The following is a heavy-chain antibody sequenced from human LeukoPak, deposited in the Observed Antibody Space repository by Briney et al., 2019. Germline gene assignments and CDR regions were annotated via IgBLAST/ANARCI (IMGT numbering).Heavy chain of an antibody. J-gene: IGHJ4*02. V-gene: IGHV3-74*01. Sequence: GGSLRLSCAASGFTLSNHWMHWVRQAPGKGLVWVSHINGDGSETNYADSVRGRFTISRDNAKNTLYLQMNSLRVDDTAVYYCTREEGSTDHWGRGTLVTVSS. CDR3: TREEGSTDH. D-gene: IGHD5/OR15-5a*01. CDR1: GFTLSNHW. CDR2: INGDGSET.